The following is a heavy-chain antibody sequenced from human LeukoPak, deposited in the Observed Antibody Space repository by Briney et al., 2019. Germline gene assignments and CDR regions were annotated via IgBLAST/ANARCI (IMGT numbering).Heavy chain of an antibody. CDR3: AGEGIAVAGVAFDI. CDR1: GFTFDDYA. CDR2: ISWNSGSI. Sequence: QPGGPLRLSCAASGFTFDDYAMHWVRQAPGKGLEWVSGISWNSGSIGYADSVKGRFTISRDNAKNSLYLQMNSLRAEDMALYYCAGEGIAVAGVAFDIWGQGTMVTVSS. V-gene: IGHV3-9*03. J-gene: IGHJ3*02. D-gene: IGHD6-19*01.